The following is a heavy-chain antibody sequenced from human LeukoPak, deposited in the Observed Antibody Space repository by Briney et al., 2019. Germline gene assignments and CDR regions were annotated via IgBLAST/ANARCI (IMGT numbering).Heavy chain of an antibody. CDR1: GDSISSYY. CDR3: ANYVSASGDYYGMDV. CDR2: IYYSGST. D-gene: IGHD3-10*01. V-gene: IGHV4-59*12. Sequence: KPSETLSLTCTVSGDSISSYYWSWIRQPPGKGLEWIGYIYYSGSTNYNPSLKSRVTMSVDTSKNQFSLKLSSVTAADTAVYYCANYVSASGDYYGMDVWGQGTTVTVSS. J-gene: IGHJ6*02.